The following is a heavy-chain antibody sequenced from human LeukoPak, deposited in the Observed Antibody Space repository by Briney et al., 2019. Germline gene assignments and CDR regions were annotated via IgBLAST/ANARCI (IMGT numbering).Heavy chain of an antibody. CDR1: GGSISSGDYY. CDR2: IYYSGST. J-gene: IGHJ4*02. D-gene: IGHD1-14*01. Sequence: SETLSLTCTVSGGSISSGDYYWSWIRQPPGKGLEWIGYIYYSGSTYYNPSLKSRVTISVDTSKNQFSLKLSSVTAADTAVYYCARVAPDNPFFDYWGQGTLVTVSS. V-gene: IGHV4-30-4*01. CDR3: ARVAPDNPFFDY.